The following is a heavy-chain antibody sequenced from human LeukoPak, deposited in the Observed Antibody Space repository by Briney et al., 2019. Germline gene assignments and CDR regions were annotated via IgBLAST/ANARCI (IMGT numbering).Heavy chain of an antibody. CDR3: ARHPRIGLWAFDI. CDR2: IYTSGST. J-gene: IGHJ3*02. CDR1: GGSISSGSYY. V-gene: IGHV4-61*02. Sequence: SETLSLTCTVSGGSISSGSYYWSWIRQPAGKGLEWIGRIYTSGSTNYNPSLKSRVTISVDTSKNQFSLKLSSVTAADTAVYYCARHPRIGLWAFDIWGQGTMVTVSS. D-gene: IGHD3-16*01.